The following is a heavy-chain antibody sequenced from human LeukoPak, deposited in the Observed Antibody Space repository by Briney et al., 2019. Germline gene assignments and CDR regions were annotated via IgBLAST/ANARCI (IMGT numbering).Heavy chain of an antibody. CDR3: ARDLGNWGWNDF. V-gene: IGHV3-33*01. D-gene: IGHD7-27*01. CDR2: IWYDGFKK. Sequence: GTSLRLSCAAYGFTFSSYGMHWVRQGPGKGLEWVAVIWYDGFKKYYADSVKGRFTISRDNSKNTLYLQMNSLRAEDTAVYYCARDLGNWGWNDFWGQGTLVTFSS. J-gene: IGHJ4*02. CDR1: GFTFSSYG.